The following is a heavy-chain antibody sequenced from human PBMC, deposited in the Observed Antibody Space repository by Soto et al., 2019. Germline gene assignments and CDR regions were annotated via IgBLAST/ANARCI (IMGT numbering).Heavy chain of an antibody. D-gene: IGHD3-9*01. J-gene: IGHJ5*02. CDR2: IYSGGST. CDR1: GFTVSSNY. CDR3: ARSLYDILTGPGGWFDP. Sequence: GGSLRLSCAASGFTVSSNYMSWVRQAPGKGLEWVSVIYSGGSTYYADSVKGRFTISRDNSKNTLYLQMNSLRAEDTAVYYCARSLYDILTGPGGWFDPWGQGTLVTV. V-gene: IGHV3-66*01.